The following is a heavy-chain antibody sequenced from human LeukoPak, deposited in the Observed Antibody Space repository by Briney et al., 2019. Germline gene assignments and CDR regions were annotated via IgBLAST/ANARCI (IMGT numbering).Heavy chain of an antibody. CDR3: AKPRTIFGVVQGNNWFDP. D-gene: IGHD3-3*01. V-gene: IGHV3-30*18. CDR1: GFTFSSYG. CDR2: ISYDGSNK. Sequence: GGSLRLSCAASGFTFSSYGMHWVRQAPGKGLEWVAVISYDGSNKYYADSVKGRFTISRDNSKNTLYLQMNSLRAEDTAVYYCAKPRTIFGVVQGNNWFDPRGQGTLVTVSS. J-gene: IGHJ5*02.